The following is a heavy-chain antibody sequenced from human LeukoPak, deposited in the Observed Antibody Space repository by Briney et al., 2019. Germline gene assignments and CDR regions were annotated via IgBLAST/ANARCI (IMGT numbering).Heavy chain of an antibody. J-gene: IGHJ6*02. V-gene: IGHV1-2*02. CDR2: INPNSGGT. Sequence: ASVKVSCKASGYTFTGYYMHWVRQAPGQGLEWMGWINPNSGGTNYAQKFQGRVTMTRDTSISTAYMELSRLRSDDTAVYYCARDIEQLVSWYWYCMDVWGQGTTVTVSS. CDR3: ARDIEQLVSWYWYCMDV. D-gene: IGHD6-6*01. CDR1: GYTFTGYY.